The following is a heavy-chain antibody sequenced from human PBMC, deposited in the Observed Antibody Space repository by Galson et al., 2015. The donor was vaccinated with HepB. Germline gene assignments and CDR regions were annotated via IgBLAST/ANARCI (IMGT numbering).Heavy chain of an antibody. D-gene: IGHD1-7*01. V-gene: IGHV4-34*01. J-gene: IGHJ6*02. CDR1: GGSFSGYY. CDR2: INHSGST. CDR3: ARGRYNWNYWQPSRSYGMDV. Sequence: SETLSLTCAVYGGSFSGYYWSWIRQPPGKGLEWIGEINHSGSTNYNPSLKSRVTISVDTSKNQFSLKLSSVTAADTAVYYCARGRYNWNYWQPSRSYGMDVWGQGTTVTVSS.